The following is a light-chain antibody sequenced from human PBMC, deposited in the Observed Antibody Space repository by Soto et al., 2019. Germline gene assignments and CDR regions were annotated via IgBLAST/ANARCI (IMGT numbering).Light chain of an antibody. Sequence: QSVLTQPAFVSGSPGQSITVSCTGTSSDIGAHNFVSWYQQHPGKAPRLIIYEVTNRPSGLSDRFSGSKSGNTASLIISGLQAEDEADYFCSSYTKNRTLLFGGGTKLTVL. CDR3: SSYTKNRTLL. V-gene: IGLV2-14*01. CDR2: EVT. J-gene: IGLJ2*01. CDR1: SSDIGAHNF.